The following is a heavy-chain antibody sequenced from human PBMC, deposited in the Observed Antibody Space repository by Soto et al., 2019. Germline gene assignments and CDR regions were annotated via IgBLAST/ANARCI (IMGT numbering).Heavy chain of an antibody. CDR1: GFTFSSYG. CDR3: AKDSGDCISTSCYYYGMDV. J-gene: IGHJ6*02. Sequence: GGSLRLSCAASGFTFSSYGMHWVRQAPGKGLEWVAVISYDGSNKYYADSVKGRFTISRDNSKNTLYLQMNSLRAEDTAVYYCAKDSGDCISTSCYYYGMDVWGQGT. CDR2: ISYDGSNK. D-gene: IGHD2-2*01. V-gene: IGHV3-30*18.